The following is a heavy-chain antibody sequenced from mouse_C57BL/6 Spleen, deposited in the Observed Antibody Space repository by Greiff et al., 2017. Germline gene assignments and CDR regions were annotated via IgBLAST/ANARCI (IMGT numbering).Heavy chain of an antibody. CDR2: IWSGGST. V-gene: IGHV2-2*01. Sequence: QVQLQQSGPGLVQPSQSLSITCTVSGFSLTSYGVHWVRQSPGKGLEWLGVIWSGGSTDDNAAFISRLSISKDNSTSHVFFKMNSLQAYDTAIYYCARNTPIYYGKNWYFDVWGTGTTVTVSS. CDR3: ARNTPIYYGKNWYFDV. J-gene: IGHJ1*03. D-gene: IGHD2-1*01. CDR1: GFSLTSYG.